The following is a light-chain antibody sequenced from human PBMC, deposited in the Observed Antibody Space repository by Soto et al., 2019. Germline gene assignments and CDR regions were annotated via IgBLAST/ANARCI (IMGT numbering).Light chain of an antibody. CDR3: QQLNSYPLT. J-gene: IGKJ4*01. CDR2: GAS. CDR1: QGIGSD. V-gene: IGKV1-9*01. Sequence: DIQLTQSPSFLSASVGDRVTITCRASQGIGSDLVWYQQKPVKAPKLLIYGASTLQGGVSSRFSGSGSGTEFTLTISSLQPEDVATYYCQQLNSYPLTFGGGTKVEIK.